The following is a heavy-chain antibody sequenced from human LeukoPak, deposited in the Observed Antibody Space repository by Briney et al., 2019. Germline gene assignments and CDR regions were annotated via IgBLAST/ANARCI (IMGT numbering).Heavy chain of an antibody. V-gene: IGHV4-61*02. D-gene: IGHD6-19*01. CDR2: IYSSGRT. CDR3: ARDIHTSDWSKFDY. CDR1: GGSISSSTYY. J-gene: IGHJ4*02. Sequence: SETLSLTCNVSGGSISSSTYYWSWIRQPAGKGLEWIGRIYSSGRTNYNPSLKSRVTISVDTSKNQFSLNLSSVTAADTAVYYCARDIHTSDWSKFDYWGQGTSVTVSS.